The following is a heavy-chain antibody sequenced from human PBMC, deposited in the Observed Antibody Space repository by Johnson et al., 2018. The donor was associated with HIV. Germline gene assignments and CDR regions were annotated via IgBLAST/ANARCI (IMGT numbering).Heavy chain of an antibody. J-gene: IGHJ3*02. D-gene: IGHD3-3*01. V-gene: IGHV3-30*02. CDR1: GFTFSSYD. CDR3: AKGPILDDGFDI. CDR2: IRYDGSNK. Sequence: QVQLVESGGGLVQPGGSLRLSCAASGFTFSSYDMHWVRQAPGKGLEWVAFIRYDGSNKYYADYVKGRFTISRDNSKNTLYLQMNSLSAEDTAVYYCAKGPILDDGFDIWGQGTMVTVSS.